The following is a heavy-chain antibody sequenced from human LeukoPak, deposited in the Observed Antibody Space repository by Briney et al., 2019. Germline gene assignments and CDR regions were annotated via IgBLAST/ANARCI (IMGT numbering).Heavy chain of an antibody. CDR2: TYYRSKWYN. V-gene: IGHV6-1*01. J-gene: IGHJ6*03. CDR1: GDSVSSNSAA. CDR3: ARGLREGGPYYYEYYYMDV. D-gene: IGHD3-16*01. Sequence: SQTLSLTCAISGDSVSSNSAAWNWIRQSPPRGLEWLGRTYYRSKWYNDYAVSVKSRITINPDTSKNQFSLKLSSVTAADTAVYYCARGLREGGPYYYEYYYMDVWGKGTTVTISS.